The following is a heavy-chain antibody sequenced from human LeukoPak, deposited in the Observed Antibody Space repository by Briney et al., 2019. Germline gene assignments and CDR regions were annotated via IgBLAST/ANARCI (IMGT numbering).Heavy chain of an antibody. Sequence: GASVKVSCKASGYTFTSYGISWVRQAPGQGLEWMGWISAYNGNTNYAQKLKGRVTMTTDTSTSTAYMELRSLRSDDTAVYYCARARYYGSGSYSHFDYWGQGTLVTVSS. V-gene: IGHV1-18*01. CDR3: ARARYYGSGSYSHFDY. J-gene: IGHJ4*02. D-gene: IGHD3-10*01. CDR2: ISAYNGNT. CDR1: GYTFTSYG.